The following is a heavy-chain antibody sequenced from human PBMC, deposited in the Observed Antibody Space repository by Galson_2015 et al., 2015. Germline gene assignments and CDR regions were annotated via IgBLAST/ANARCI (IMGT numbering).Heavy chain of an antibody. Sequence: SLRLSCAASGFTFRTYSMNWVRQAPGKGLEWVSSISSSGINIYYADSVKGRFTISRDNAKNSLYLQMNSLRAEDTAVYYCARNNYYGDYWGQGTLVTVSS. CDR2: ISSSGINI. V-gene: IGHV3-21*01. D-gene: IGHD2/OR15-2a*01. J-gene: IGHJ4*02. CDR3: ARNNYYGDY. CDR1: GFTFRTYS.